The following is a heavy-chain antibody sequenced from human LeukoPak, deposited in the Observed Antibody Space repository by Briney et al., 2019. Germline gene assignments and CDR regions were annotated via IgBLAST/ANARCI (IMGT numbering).Heavy chain of an antibody. Sequence: PSETLSLTCAVYGGSFSGYYWSWIRQPPGKGLEWIGYIYYSGSTNYNPSLKSRVTISVDTSKNQFSLKLSSVTAADTAMYYCARVGYNYDSSGYYPSLEHYFDYWGQGALLTVSS. CDR3: ARVGYNYDSSGYYPSLEHYFDY. CDR1: GGSFSGYY. CDR2: IYYSGST. V-gene: IGHV4-59*01. J-gene: IGHJ4*02. D-gene: IGHD3-22*01.